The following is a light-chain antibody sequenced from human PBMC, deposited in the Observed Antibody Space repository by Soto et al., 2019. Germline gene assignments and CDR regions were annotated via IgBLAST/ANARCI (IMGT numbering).Light chain of an antibody. CDR1: QRLXSW. V-gene: IGKV1-5*01. J-gene: IGKJ1*01. CDR3: QQYNSYSTWT. Sequence: IRLTQSPSTLSASVGDRVTITCRASQRLXSWLAWYEQKPGKAPKPLIXDASSLESGVPSRFSGSGSGTEFTLTISSLQPDDFATYYCQQYNSYSTWTFGQGTKVDIK. CDR2: DAS.